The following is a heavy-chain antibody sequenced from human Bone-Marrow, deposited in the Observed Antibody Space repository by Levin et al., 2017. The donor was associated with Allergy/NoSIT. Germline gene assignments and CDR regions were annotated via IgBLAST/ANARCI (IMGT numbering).Heavy chain of an antibody. Sequence: GESLKISCAASGFTFDDYGMSWVRQAPGKGLEWVSGINWNGGSTGYADSVKGRFTISRDNAKNSLYLQMNSLRAEDTALYYCARDRGGDYALYYFDYWGQGTLVTVSS. V-gene: IGHV3-20*04. D-gene: IGHD4-17*01. J-gene: IGHJ4*02. CDR1: GFTFDDYG. CDR2: INWNGGST. CDR3: ARDRGGDYALYYFDY.